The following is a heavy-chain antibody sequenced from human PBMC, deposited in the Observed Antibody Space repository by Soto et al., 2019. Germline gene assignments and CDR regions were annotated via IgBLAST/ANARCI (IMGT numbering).Heavy chain of an antibody. V-gene: IGHV1-69*08. Sequence: QVQLVQSGAEVKKPGASVKVSCKASGGTFSPYTINWVRQAPGQGLEWMGRIIPFHGVTNYAQKFQARVTITADKSTRTAYMELSGLRFEDTAMYSCTRDWEITVSTWSFGGFWGRGTLVTVSS. D-gene: IGHD3-10*01. CDR1: GGTFSPYT. J-gene: IGHJ4*02. CDR3: TRDWEITVSTWSFGGF. CDR2: IIPFHGVT.